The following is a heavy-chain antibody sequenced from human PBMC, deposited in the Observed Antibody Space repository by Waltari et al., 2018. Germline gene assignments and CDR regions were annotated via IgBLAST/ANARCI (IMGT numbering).Heavy chain of an antibody. D-gene: IGHD2-2*01. J-gene: IGHJ6*03. V-gene: IGHV4-4*07. Sequence: QVQLQESGPGLVKPSETLSLTCTVSGGSISSSYWTWIRQPAGKGLEWIGRLYTSGSINYNPSLKSRVTMSVDTSKNQFSLKLSSVTAADTAVYYCARGAVVPNSYYYYIDVWGRGTTVTIS. CDR1: GGSISSSY. CDR3: ARGAVVPNSYYYYIDV. CDR2: LYTSGSI.